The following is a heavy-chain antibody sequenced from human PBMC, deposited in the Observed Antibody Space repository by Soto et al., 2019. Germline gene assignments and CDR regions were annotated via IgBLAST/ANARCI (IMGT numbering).Heavy chain of an antibody. J-gene: IGHJ4*02. Sequence: QITLKESGPTLVKPTQTLTLTCSFSGFSHSAVGVGVGWIRQPPGKALEWLALIYWDDDKRYSPSLKSRLTITQETSKNQVVLIMTNSDPVDTATYYCAHTLDWGEGRCDYWGQGTLVTVSS. CDR1: GFSHSAVGVG. CDR3: AHTLDWGEGRCDY. D-gene: IGHD7-27*01. CDR2: IYWDDDK. V-gene: IGHV2-5*02.